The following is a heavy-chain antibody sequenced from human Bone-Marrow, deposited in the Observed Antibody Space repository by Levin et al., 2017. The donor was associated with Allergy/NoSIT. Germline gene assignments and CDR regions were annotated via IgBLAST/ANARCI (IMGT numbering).Heavy chain of an antibody. D-gene: IGHD6-19*01. V-gene: IGHV1-46*01. J-gene: IGHJ4*02. Sequence: GASVKVSCKASGYTFSNYYMHWVRQVPGQGLEWMGVINPSGGSTDYAQKFQGRVTMTSDTSTSTVYMEMSSLRSEDTAFYYCARESLAGTGGAPLDYWGQGTLVTVAS. CDR3: ARESLAGTGGAPLDY. CDR2: INPSGGST. CDR1: GYTFSNYY.